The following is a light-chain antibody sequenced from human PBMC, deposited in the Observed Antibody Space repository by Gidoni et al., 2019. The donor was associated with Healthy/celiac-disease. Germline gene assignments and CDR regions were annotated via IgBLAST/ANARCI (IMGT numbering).Light chain of an antibody. CDR3: QQLNSYPLT. CDR1: QGISRY. Sequence: DIQLTPSPSFLSASVGDRVTITCRASQGISRYLAWYQPKPGKAPKLLIYAASTLQSGVPSRFSGSGSGTEFTLTISSLQPEDFATYYCQQLNSYPLTFGGGTKVEIK. V-gene: IGKV1-9*01. J-gene: IGKJ4*01. CDR2: AAS.